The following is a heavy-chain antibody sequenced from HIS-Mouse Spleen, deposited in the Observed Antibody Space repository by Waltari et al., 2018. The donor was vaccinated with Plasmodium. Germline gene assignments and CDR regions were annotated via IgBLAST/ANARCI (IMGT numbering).Heavy chain of an antibody. J-gene: IGHJ2*01. CDR2: IKQDGSEK. CDR1: GFTFRGYW. V-gene: IGHV3-7*01. D-gene: IGHD6-13*01. Sequence: EVQLVESGGGLVQPGGSLRLSCAASGFTFRGYWMSWVRQAPGKGLEWVANIKQDGSEKYDMEAVKGRFTISRDNAKNSLYLQMNSLGAEDTAVYYCASSWYWYFDLWGRGTLVTVSS. CDR3: ASSWYWYFDL.